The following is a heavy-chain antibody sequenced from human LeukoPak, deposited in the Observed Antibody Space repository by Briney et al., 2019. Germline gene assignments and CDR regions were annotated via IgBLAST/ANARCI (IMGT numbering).Heavy chain of an antibody. Sequence: GGSLRLSCAASGFTFSNYAMNWVRQAPGKGLEWVSGRNGGSTGYVDSVKGRFTISRDNAKNSLFLHMNSLRVEDTALYYCARDRVVVATTTPPYWYFDLWGRGTRVTVSS. D-gene: IGHD2-15*01. CDR2: RNGGST. J-gene: IGHJ2*01. CDR1: GFTFSNYA. CDR3: ARDRVVVATTTPPYWYFDL. V-gene: IGHV3-20*04.